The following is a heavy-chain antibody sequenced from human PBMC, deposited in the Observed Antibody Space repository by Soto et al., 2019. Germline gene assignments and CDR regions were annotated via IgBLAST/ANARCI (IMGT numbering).Heavy chain of an antibody. V-gene: IGHV1-3*01. CDR3: ARVNRTHTRAAAGIGDY. Sequence: ASVKVSCKASGYTFTSYAMHWVRQAPGQRLEWMGWINAGNGNTKYSQKFQGRVTITRDTSASTAYMELSSLRSEDTAVYYCARVNRTHTRAAAGIGDYWCQGTLVTVSS. J-gene: IGHJ4*02. CDR2: INAGNGNT. D-gene: IGHD6-13*01. CDR1: GYTFTSYA.